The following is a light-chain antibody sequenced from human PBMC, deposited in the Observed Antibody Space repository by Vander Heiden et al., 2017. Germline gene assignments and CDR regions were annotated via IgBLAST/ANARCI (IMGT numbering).Light chain of an antibody. CDR1: QSISSY. CDR2: AAS. J-gene: IGKJ1*01. CDR3: QLSETTART. V-gene: IGKV1-39*01. Sequence: DIQMTQSPSSLSASVGDRVTITCRASQSISSYLNWYQQKPGKAPKLLIYAASSLQSGVPSTFSGSGSRTDFTLTISSLQPEDFTTYYCQLSETTARTFGPGTRVEIK.